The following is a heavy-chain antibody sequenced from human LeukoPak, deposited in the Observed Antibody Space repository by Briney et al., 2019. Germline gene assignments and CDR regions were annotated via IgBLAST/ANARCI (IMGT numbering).Heavy chain of an antibody. CDR2: IRAGGGTT. J-gene: IGHJ3*02. V-gene: IGHV3-23*01. CDR3: AKDPNGDYIGAFDN. CDR1: GLTFSSYA. Sequence: PGGSLRLSCAASGLTFSSYAMMWVRQAPGKGLEWVSAIRAGGGTTYYADSVKGRFTISRDNSKNTLYLQMNSLKAEDTAVYSCAKDPNGDYIGAFDNWGQGTMVTVSS. D-gene: IGHD4-17*01.